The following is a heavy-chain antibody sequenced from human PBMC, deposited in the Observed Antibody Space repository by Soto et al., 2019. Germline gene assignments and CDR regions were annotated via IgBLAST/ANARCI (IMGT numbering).Heavy chain of an antibody. CDR1: GYTFTTYY. Sequence: ASVKVSCKASGYTFTTYYMHWVRQAPGQGLEWMGILNPSSGSTSYAQNFQGRVTMTTDTSTSTVYMELSSLRSEDTAFYYCARDPAYCGGDCYSWFDPWGQGTLVTVSS. CDR2: LNPSSGST. J-gene: IGHJ5*02. CDR3: ARDPAYCGGDCYSWFDP. V-gene: IGHV1-46*01. D-gene: IGHD2-21*02.